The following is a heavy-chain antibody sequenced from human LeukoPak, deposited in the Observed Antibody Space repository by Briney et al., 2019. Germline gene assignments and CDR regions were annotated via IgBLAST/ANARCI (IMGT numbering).Heavy chain of an antibody. CDR2: IIPIFGTA. V-gene: IGHV1-69*13. J-gene: IGHJ6*02. D-gene: IGHD6-19*01. CDR1: GGTFSRYA. CDR3: ARGALSSRDYYNGMDV. Sequence: ASVKVSCKASGGTFSRYAISWVRQAPGQGLEWMGWIIPIFGTANYAQKFQGRVTITADESTSTAYMELSSLRSEDTAVYYCARGALSSRDYYNGMDVWGQGTTVTVSS.